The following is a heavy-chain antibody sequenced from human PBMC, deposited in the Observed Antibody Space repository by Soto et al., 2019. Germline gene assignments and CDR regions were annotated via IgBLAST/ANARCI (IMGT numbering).Heavy chain of an antibody. D-gene: IGHD3-16*02. CDR1: GYTFTSYS. J-gene: IGHJ4*02. CDR3: ARVLGDYIWGSHRPRLLDY. CDR2: ISAYNGNT. V-gene: IGHV1-18*01. Sequence: GASVKVSCKASGYTFTSYSISWVRQAPGQGLEWMGWISAYNGNTNYAQKLQGRVTMTTDTSTSTAYMELRSLRSDDTAVYFCARVLGDYIWGSHRPRLLDYWAQGTLVTVSS.